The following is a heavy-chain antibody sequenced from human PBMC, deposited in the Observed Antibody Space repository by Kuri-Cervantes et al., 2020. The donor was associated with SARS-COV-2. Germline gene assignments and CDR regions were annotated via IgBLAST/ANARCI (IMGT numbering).Heavy chain of an antibody. CDR3: ARELPTAGSHYYGSGANWFDP. V-gene: IGHV4-34*11. J-gene: IGHJ5*02. D-gene: IGHD3-10*01. CDR2: IYYSGST. CDR1: GGSFSGYY. Sequence: GSLRLSCAVYGGSFSGYYWSWIRQPPGKGLEWIGYIYYSGSTNYNPSLKSRVTISVDTSKNQFSLKLSSVTAADTAVYYCARELPTAGSHYYGSGANWFDPWGQGTLVTVSS.